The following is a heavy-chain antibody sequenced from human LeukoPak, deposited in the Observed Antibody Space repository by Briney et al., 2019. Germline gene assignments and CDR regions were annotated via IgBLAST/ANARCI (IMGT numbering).Heavy chain of an antibody. CDR1: GGSISSSSYY. J-gene: IGHJ4*02. D-gene: IGHD5-12*01. CDR2: IYYSGST. CDR3: ARQSYSGYDFSYYFDN. V-gene: IGHV4-39*01. Sequence: PSETLSLTCTVSGGSISSSSYYWGWIRQPPGKGLEWIGSIYYSGSTYYNPSLKSRVTISVDTSKNQFSLKLSSVTAADTAVYYCARQSYSGYDFSYYFDNWGQGTLVTVSS.